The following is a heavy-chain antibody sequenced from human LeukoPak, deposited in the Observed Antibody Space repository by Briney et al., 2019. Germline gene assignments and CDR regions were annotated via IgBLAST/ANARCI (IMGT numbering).Heavy chain of an antibody. J-gene: IGHJ4*02. V-gene: IGHV3-30*02. CDR3: AKKGGGSWAIDY. D-gene: IGHD2-15*01. Sequence: PGGSLRLSCAASGFTFSNYWMHWVRQAPGKGLEWVAFIRYDGSNKYYADSVKGRFTISRDNSKNTLYLQMNSLRAEDTAVYYCAKKGGGSWAIDYWGQGTLVTVSS. CDR2: IRYDGSNK. CDR1: GFTFSNYW.